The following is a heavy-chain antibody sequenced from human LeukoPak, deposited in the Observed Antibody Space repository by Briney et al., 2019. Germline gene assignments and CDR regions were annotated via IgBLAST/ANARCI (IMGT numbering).Heavy chain of an antibody. CDR2: IRYDGSNK. CDR3: AKDPPVISWEAPTPDY. V-gene: IGHV3-30*02. CDR1: GFTFSSYA. J-gene: IGHJ4*02. Sequence: PGGSLRLSCAASGFTFSSYAMHWVRQAPGKGLEWVAFIRYDGSNKYYADSVKGRFTISRDNSKNTLYLQMNSLRAEDTAVYYCAKDPPVISWEAPTPDYWGQGTLVTVSS. D-gene: IGHD3-22*01.